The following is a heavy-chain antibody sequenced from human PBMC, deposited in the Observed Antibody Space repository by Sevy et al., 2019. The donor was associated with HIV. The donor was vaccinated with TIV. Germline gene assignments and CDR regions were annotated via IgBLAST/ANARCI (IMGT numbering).Heavy chain of an antibody. D-gene: IGHD3-16*01. CDR1: GFTFSSYS. J-gene: IGHJ5*02. V-gene: IGHV3-21*01. CDR3: ASVYPVGANWFDP. Sequence: GGSLRLSCAASGFTFSSYSMNWVRQAPGKGLEWVSSISSSSSYIYYADSVKGRFTISRDNAKNSLYLQMNSLRAEDTAVYYCASVYPVGANWFDPWGQGTLVTVSS. CDR2: ISSSSSYI.